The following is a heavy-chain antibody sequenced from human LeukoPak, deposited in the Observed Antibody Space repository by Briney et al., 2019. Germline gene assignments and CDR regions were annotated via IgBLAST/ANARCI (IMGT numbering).Heavy chain of an antibody. J-gene: IGHJ1*01. D-gene: IGHD6-6*01. V-gene: IGHV1-69*13. CDR3: ARYLPSSTIQRVEYFQH. Sequence: SVKVSCKASGGTFSSYAISWVRQAPGQGLEWMGGIIPIFGTANYAQKFQGRVTITADESTSTAYMELSSLRSEDTAVYYCARYLPSSTIQRVEYFQHWGQGTLVTVSS. CDR1: GGTFSSYA. CDR2: IIPIFGTA.